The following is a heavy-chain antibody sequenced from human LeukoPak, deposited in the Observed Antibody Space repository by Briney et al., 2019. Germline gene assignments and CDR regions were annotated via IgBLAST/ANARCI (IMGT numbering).Heavy chain of an antibody. CDR3: ARGTMMVGP. CDR2: IYYGGST. CDR1: GGSISGYY. Sequence: KPSETLSLTCTVSGGSISGYYWSWIRQPPGKGLEWIGYIYYGGSTNYNPSLKSRVTISVDTSKNQFSLKLSSVTAAGTAVYYCARGTMMVGPWGQGTLVTVSS. J-gene: IGHJ5*02. V-gene: IGHV4-59*01. D-gene: IGHD3-22*01.